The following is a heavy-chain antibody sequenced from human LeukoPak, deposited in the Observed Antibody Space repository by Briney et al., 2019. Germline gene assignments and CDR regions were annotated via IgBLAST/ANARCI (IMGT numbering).Heavy chain of an antibody. CDR3: ARDYSGSYPIDY. V-gene: IGHV3-21*01. Sequence: PGGSLRLSCAASGFTFSYYAMNWVRQAPGKGLEWVSSISSSSSYIYYADSVKGRFTISRDNAKNSLYLQMNSLRAEDTAVYYCARDYSGSYPIDYWGQGTLVTVSS. D-gene: IGHD1-26*01. CDR1: GFTFSYYA. J-gene: IGHJ4*02. CDR2: ISSSSSYI.